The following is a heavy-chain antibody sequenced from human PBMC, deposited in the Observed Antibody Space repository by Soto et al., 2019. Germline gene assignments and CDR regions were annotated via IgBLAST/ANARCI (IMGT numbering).Heavy chain of an antibody. CDR2: INHSGST. Sequence: SETLSLTCAVYGGSFSGYYWSWIRQPPGKGLEGIGEINHSGSTNYNPSLKSRVTISVDTSKNQFSLKLSSVTAADTAVYYCARGVSSSGYYFSSGYYYGMDVWGQGTTVTVSS. CDR1: GGSFSGYY. D-gene: IGHD3-22*01. CDR3: ARGVSSSGYYFSSGYYYGMDV. V-gene: IGHV4-34*01. J-gene: IGHJ6*02.